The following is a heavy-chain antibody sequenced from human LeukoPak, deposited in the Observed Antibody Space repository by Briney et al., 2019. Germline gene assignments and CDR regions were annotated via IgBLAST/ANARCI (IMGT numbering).Heavy chain of an antibody. Sequence: GGSLRLSCAASGFTFSNAWMSWVRQAPGKGLEWVGRIKSKTDGGTTDYAAPVKGRFAISRDDSKNTLYLQMNSLKTEDTAVYFCTTIRYCSSTSCPRTYFLDYWGRGTLVTVSS. CDR1: GFTFSNAW. CDR2: IKSKTDGGTT. D-gene: IGHD2-2*01. CDR3: TTIRYCSSTSCPRTYFLDY. J-gene: IGHJ4*02. V-gene: IGHV3-15*01.